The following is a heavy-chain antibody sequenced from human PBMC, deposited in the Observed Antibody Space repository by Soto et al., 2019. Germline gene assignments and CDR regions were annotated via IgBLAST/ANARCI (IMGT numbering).Heavy chain of an antibody. CDR1: GGTFSSYA. CDR2: IIPIFGTA. CDR3: ARSSEDYDSSGYYPYWYFDL. J-gene: IGHJ2*01. D-gene: IGHD3-22*01. Sequence: QVQLVQSGAEVKKPGSPVKVSCKASGGTFSSYAISWVRQAPGQGLEWMGGIIPIFGTANYAQKFQGRVTITADESTSTAYMEPSSMRSEDTAVYYCARSSEDYDSSGYYPYWYFDLWGRGTLVTVSS. V-gene: IGHV1-69*01.